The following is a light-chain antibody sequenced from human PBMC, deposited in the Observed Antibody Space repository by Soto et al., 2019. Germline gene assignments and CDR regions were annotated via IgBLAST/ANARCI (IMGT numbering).Light chain of an antibody. V-gene: IGKV3-20*01. CDR1: QSVSSSY. J-gene: IGKJ3*01. CDR3: QQYGSSLFT. Sequence: EIVLTQSPGTLSLSPGERATLSCRASQSVSSSYLAWYQQKPGQATRLLLYGASSRATGIPDRFSGSGSGTDVTLPISRLEPEDFAVYYCQQYGSSLFTFGPGTKVDI. CDR2: GAS.